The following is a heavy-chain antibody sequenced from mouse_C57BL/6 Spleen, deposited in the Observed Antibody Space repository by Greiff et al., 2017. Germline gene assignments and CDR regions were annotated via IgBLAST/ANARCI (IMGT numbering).Heavy chain of an antibody. J-gene: IGHJ2*01. CDR3: ARNDDGYYVFDY. CDR2: IHPNSGST. V-gene: IGHV1-64*01. Sequence: QVQLQQPGAELVKPGASVKLSCKASGYTFTSYWMHWVKQRPGQGLEWIGMIHPNSGSTNYNEKFKSKATLTVDKSSSTAYMQRSSLTSEDSAVYYCARNDDGYYVFDYWGQGTTLTVSS. D-gene: IGHD2-3*01. CDR1: GYTFTSYW.